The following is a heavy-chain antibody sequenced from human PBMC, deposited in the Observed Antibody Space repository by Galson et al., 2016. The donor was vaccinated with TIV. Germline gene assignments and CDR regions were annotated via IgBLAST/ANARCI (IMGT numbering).Heavy chain of an antibody. CDR1: GYSFTSNW. J-gene: IGHJ4*02. Sequence: QSGAEVKKPGESLKISCKLSGYSFTSNWIAWVREMPGKGLEWMGIMHPADSDIRYSPSFQGQVTISADESISTAYLQWSSLKASDSAMYFCARAPGYSDYSYGYFDSWGQGTRVTVSS. CDR2: MHPADSDI. V-gene: IGHV5-51*03. D-gene: IGHD5-12*01. CDR3: ARAPGYSDYSYGYFDS.